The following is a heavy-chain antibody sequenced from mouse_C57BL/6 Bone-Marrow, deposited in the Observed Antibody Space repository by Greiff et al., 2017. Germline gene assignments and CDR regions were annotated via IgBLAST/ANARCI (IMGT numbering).Heavy chain of an antibody. CDR2: IYPGSGST. CDR3: ARDHYGSRGGWYFDV. J-gene: IGHJ1*03. CDR1: GYTFTSYW. Sequence: QVQLQQSGAELVKPGASVKMSCKASGYTFTSYWITWVKQRPGQGLEWIGDIYPGSGSTNYNEKFKSKATLTVDTSSSTAYMQLSSLTSEDSAVYYCARDHYGSRGGWYFDVWGTGTTVTVSS. V-gene: IGHV1-55*01. D-gene: IGHD1-1*01.